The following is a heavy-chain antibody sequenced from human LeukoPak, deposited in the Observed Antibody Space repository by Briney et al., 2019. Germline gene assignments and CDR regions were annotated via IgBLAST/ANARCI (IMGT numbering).Heavy chain of an antibody. D-gene: IGHD3-9*01. CDR3: ARDLVDYYYMDV. CDR2: IYSGGGT. Sequence: PGGSLRLSCAASGFTVSSNYKSWVRQAPGKGLEWVSVIYSGGGTYYADSVKGRFTISRDNSKNTLYLQMNSLRAEDTAVYYCARDLVDYYYMDVWGKGTTVTVSS. J-gene: IGHJ6*03. V-gene: IGHV3-53*01. CDR1: GFTVSSNY.